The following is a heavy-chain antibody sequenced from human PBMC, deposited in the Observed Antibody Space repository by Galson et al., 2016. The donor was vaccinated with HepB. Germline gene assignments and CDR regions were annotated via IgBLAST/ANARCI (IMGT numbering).Heavy chain of an antibody. V-gene: IGHV3-33*01. CDR1: GFTFRSFT. CDR3: ARGRSILERGWYWFDP. Sequence: SLRLSCAASGFTFRSFTMHWVRQAPGKGLEWVANMWHDGSNSYHVDSVKGRFTISRDNSNSTLYLQMNSLRAEDTAVYYCARGRSILERGWYWFDPWGQGTLVTVSS. D-gene: IGHD6-19*01. J-gene: IGHJ5*02. CDR2: MWHDGSNS.